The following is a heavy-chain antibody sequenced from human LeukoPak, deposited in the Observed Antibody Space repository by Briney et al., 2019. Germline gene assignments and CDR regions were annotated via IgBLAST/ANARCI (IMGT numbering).Heavy chain of an antibody. CDR3: ARDLSRYGSGKKAGYYYYYGMDV. CDR1: GGSISSGDYY. V-gene: IGHV4-30-4*01. D-gene: IGHD3-10*01. CDR2: IYYSGST. Sequence: SQTLSLTCTVSGGSISSGDYYWSWIRQPPGKGLEWIGYIYYSGSTYYNPSLKSRVTISVDTSKNQFSLKLSSVTAADTAVYYCARDLSRYGSGKKAGYYYYYGMDVWGQGTTVTVSS. J-gene: IGHJ6*02.